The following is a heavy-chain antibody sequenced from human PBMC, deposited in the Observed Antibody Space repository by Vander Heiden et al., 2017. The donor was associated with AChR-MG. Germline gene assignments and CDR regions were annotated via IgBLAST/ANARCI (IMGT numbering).Heavy chain of an antibody. CDR3: TRVLSSVDNV. V-gene: IGHV1-2*06. CDR1: GYSFPRYS. Sequence: QVQLVQSGAEVKKPGASVKVSCTASGYSFPRYSIYWVRQAPGQGLEWMGRINPYTGDAEYAQKFQGRVTLTRDTSITTAYMELSALRSDDTAVYYCTRVLSSVDNVWGRGTLVTVS. CDR2: INPYTGDA. J-gene: IGHJ2*01. D-gene: IGHD3-22*01.